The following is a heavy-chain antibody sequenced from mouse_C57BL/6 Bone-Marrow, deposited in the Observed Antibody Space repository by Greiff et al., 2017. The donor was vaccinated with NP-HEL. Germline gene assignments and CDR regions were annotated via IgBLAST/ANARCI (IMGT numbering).Heavy chain of an antibody. CDR3: ARDSGACSFSY. J-gene: IGHJ3*01. CDR1: GFTFSDFY. D-gene: IGHD3-1*01. V-gene: IGHV7-1*01. CDR2: SRNKANDYTT. Sequence: EVQVVESGGGLVQSGRSLRLSCATSGFTFSDFYMEWVRQAPGKGLEWIAASRNKANDYTTEYSASVKGRFIVSRDTSQSILYLLMNALRAEDTAIYYCARDSGACSFSYWGQGTLVTVSA.